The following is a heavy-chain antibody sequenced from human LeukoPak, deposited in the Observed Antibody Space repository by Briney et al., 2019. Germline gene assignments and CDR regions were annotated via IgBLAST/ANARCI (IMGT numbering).Heavy chain of an antibody. CDR1: GFTFDDYG. D-gene: IGHD3-22*01. J-gene: IGHJ4*02. CDR2: INWNGGST. Sequence: GGSLRLSCAASGFTFDDYGMSWVRQAPGKGLEWVSGINWNGGSTGYADSVKGRFTISRDNAKNSLYLQMNSLRAEDTALYHCARDTYYYDSSGYYPFDYWGQGTLVTVSS. V-gene: IGHV3-20*01. CDR3: ARDTYYYDSSGYYPFDY.